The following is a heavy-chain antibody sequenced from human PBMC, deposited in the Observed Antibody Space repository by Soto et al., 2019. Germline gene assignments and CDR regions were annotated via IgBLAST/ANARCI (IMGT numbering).Heavy chain of an antibody. CDR3: ARDPLATRPDDSYFDY. D-gene: IGHD6-6*01. V-gene: IGHV3-30-3*01. CDR2: ISYHGYNT. CDR1: GFTFNTYA. J-gene: IGHJ4*02. Sequence: GGSLRLSCAASGFTFNTYAMHWVRQAPGKGLEWLAVISYHGYNTYFADSVKGRFSISRDNSKNTLYLQMNSLRPEDTAVYYCARDPLATRPDDSYFDYSGKGTLVTLSS.